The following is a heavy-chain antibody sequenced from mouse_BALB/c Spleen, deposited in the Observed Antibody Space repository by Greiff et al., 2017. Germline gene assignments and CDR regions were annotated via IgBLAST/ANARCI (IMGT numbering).Heavy chain of an antibody. J-gene: IGHJ4*01. V-gene: IGHV7-3*02. D-gene: IGHD2-4*01. CDR2: IRNKANGYTT. CDR1: GFTFTDYY. CDR3: ARDMRMITTGYAMDY. Sequence: EVKLVESGGGLVQPGGSLRLSCATSGFTFTDYYMSWVRQPPGKALEWLGFIRNKANGYTTEYSASVKGRFTISRDNSQSILYLQMNTLRAEDSATYYCARDMRMITTGYAMDYWGQGTSVTVSS.